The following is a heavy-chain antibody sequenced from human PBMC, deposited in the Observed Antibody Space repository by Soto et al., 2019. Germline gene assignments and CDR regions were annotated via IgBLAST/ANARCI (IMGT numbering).Heavy chain of an antibody. CDR1: GFTFSSHG. CDR3: AKDRANSYYYGMDV. J-gene: IGHJ6*02. CDR2: ISYDGSNK. V-gene: IGHV3-30*18. D-gene: IGHD3-10*01. Sequence: QVQLVESGGGVVQPGRSLRLSCAASGFTFSSHGMHWVRQAPGKGLEWVAVISYDGSNKYYADSVKGRFTISRDNSKNTLYLQMNSLRAEDTAVYYCAKDRANSYYYGMDVWGQGTTVTVSS.